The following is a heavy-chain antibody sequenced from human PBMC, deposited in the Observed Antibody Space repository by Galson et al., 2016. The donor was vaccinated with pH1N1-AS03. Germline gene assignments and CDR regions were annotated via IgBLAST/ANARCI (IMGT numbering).Heavy chain of an antibody. CDR3: ARAPTKYYEILTGYYRVWFDP. D-gene: IGHD3-9*01. CDR1: GGPFSAFV. Sequence: SVKVSCKASGGPFSAFVMSWVRQAPGEGLEWMGWMNPDTGNAGYAEKFQGRVTMTRNTSISTAYMELSSLRSEDTAVYYCARAPTKYYEILTGYYRVWFDPWGQGTLVAVSS. CDR2: MNPDTGNA. J-gene: IGHJ5*02. V-gene: IGHV1-8*02.